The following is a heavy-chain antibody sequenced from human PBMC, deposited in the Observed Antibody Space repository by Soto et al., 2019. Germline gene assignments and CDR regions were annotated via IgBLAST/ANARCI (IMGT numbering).Heavy chain of an antibody. CDR3: ARDWRSYGEAFDI. Sequence: PSETLSLTCAVSGGSISSSNWWSWVRQPPGKGLEWIGEIYHSGSTNYNPSLKSRVTISVDKSKNQFSLKLSSVTAADTAVYYCARDWRSYGEAFDIWGQGTTVTVSS. J-gene: IGHJ3*02. V-gene: IGHV4-4*02. CDR2: IYHSGST. CDR1: GGSISSSNW. D-gene: IGHD1-26*01.